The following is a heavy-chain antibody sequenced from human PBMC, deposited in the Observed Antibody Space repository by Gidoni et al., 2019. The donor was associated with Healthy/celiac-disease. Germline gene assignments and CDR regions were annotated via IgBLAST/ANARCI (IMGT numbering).Heavy chain of an antibody. CDR3: ARGRGRGYYYGSGYEYGMDV. D-gene: IGHD3-10*01. J-gene: IGHJ6*02. CDR2: INHSGST. CDR1: GGSFSGSY. V-gene: IGHV4-34*01. Sequence: QVQLQQWGAGLLKPSETLSLTCAVYGGSFSGSYWSWIRQPPGKGLEWIGEINHSGSTNYNPSLKSRVTISVDTSKNQFSLKLSSVTAADTAVYYCARGRGRGYYYGSGYEYGMDVWGQGTTVTVSS.